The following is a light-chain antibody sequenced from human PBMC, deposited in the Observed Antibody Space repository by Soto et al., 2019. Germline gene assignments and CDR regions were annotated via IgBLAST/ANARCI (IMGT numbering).Light chain of an antibody. V-gene: IGKV3-15*01. CDR3: QQYNSYSIT. CDR1: QSMTTK. J-gene: IGKJ5*01. CDR2: GAF. Sequence: EIVMTQSPATLSVSPGEGVTLSCRASQSMTTKLAWYQQKPGQAPRLLIHGAFTRATGIPARFSGSGSGTEFTLTISRLEPEDFAVYYCQQYNSYSITFGQGTRLEI.